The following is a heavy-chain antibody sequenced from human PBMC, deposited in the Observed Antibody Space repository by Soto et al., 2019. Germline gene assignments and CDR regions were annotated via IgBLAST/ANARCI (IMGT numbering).Heavy chain of an antibody. V-gene: IGHV4-59*08. D-gene: IGHD3-22*01. Sequence: XLSLTCTFSGVSISSYYWSWIRQPPGKGLEWIGYIYYSGSTNYNPSLKSRVTISADTSKNQFSLILNSVTAADTAVYYCARVGPWVPYYYDSSPYTFENWFDPWGQGTLVTVSS. CDR2: IYYSGST. CDR1: GVSISSYY. CDR3: ARVGPWVPYYYDSSPYTFENWFDP. J-gene: IGHJ5*02.